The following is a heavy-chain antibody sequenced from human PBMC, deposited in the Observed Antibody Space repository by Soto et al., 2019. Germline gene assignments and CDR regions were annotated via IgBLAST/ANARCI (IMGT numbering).Heavy chain of an antibody. CDR2: IWYDGSNK. J-gene: IGHJ4*02. CDR1: GFTFSSYG. CDR3: ARDTCGGDCYYFDY. Sequence: QVQLVESGGGVVQPGRSLRLSCAASGFTFSSYGMHWVRQAPGKGLEWVAVIWYDGSNKYYADSVKGRFTISRDNSKNTLYLQMNSLRAEDTAVYYCARDTCGGDCYYFDYWGQGTLVTVSS. V-gene: IGHV3-33*01. D-gene: IGHD2-21*02.